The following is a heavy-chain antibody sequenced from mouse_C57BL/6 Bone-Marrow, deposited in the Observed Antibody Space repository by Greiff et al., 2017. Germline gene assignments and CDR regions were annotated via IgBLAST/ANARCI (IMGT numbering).Heavy chain of an antibody. D-gene: IGHD2-13*01. CDR1: GYTFTSYG. Sequence: VQLQQSGAGLVRPGYSVKMSCKTSGYTFTSYGINWVKQRPGQGLEWIGYIYIGNGYTEYNEKFKGKATLTSDPSSSFSYMQRRSLTSEDSAIYFCASADFYAMDYWGQGTSVTVSS. CDR2: IYIGNGYT. V-gene: IGHV1-58*01. CDR3: ASADFYAMDY. J-gene: IGHJ4*01.